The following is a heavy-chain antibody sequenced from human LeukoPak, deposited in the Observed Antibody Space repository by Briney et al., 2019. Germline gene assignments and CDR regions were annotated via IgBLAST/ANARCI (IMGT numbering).Heavy chain of an antibody. V-gene: IGHV3-66*01. D-gene: IGHD2/OR15-2a*01. J-gene: IGHJ4*02. Sequence: GGSLRLSCAASGFTVSSNSMSWVRQAPGKGLEWVSVIYSGGNTLYADSVKGRFTISRDNSKNTLYLQMNSLRAEDTAVYYCATGSNSHYPNWGQGTVVTVSS. CDR1: GFTVSSNS. CDR2: IYSGGNT. CDR3: ATGSNSHYPN.